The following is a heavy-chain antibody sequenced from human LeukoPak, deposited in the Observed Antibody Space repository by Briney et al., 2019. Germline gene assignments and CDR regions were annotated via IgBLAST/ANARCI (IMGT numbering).Heavy chain of an antibody. CDR3: ARDGGGSGSSYTQFLDY. J-gene: IGHJ4*02. D-gene: IGHD3-10*01. Sequence: PGRSLRLSCAASGFSFDDYAVHWVRQAPGKGLEWVSGISWKSDRVGYADSVKGRFTISRDNAKNSLYLQMKSLRAEDTAVYYCARDGGGSGSSYTQFLDYWGQGALVTVSS. CDR2: ISWKSDRV. V-gene: IGHV3-9*01. CDR1: GFSFDDYA.